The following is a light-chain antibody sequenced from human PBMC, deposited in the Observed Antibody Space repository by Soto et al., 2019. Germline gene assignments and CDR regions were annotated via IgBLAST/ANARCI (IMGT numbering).Light chain of an antibody. V-gene: IGLV2-14*01. CDR1: SSDFGGYNY. CDR2: EVS. J-gene: IGLJ1*01. CDR3: SSYTSSSTLGV. Sequence: QSALTQPASVSGSPGQSITISCTGTSSDFGGYNYVSWYQQHPGKAPKLMIYEVSNRPSGVSNRFSGSKSGNTASLTISGLQAEDEADYYCSSYTSSSTLGVFGTGTKLTVL.